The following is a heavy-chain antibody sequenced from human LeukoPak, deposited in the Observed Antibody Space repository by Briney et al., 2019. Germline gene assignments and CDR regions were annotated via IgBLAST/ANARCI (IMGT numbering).Heavy chain of an antibody. Sequence: PSETLSLTCTVSGGSISSSSYYWGWIRQPPGMGLEWLGSIIYSGSTYYNPSLKSRVTISVDTSRNQFSLKLSSVTAADTAVYYCARRLGSYHSFDYWGQGTLVTVSS. CDR3: ARRLGSYHSFDY. J-gene: IGHJ4*02. D-gene: IGHD3-10*01. CDR1: GGSISSSSYY. V-gene: IGHV4-39*01. CDR2: IIYSGST.